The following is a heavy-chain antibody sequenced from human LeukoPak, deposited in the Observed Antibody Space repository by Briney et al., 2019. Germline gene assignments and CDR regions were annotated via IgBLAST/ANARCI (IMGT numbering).Heavy chain of an antibody. CDR3: AREEKVAAIYYGMDV. Sequence: GGSLRLSCAASGFTFSSYSMNWVRQAPGKGLEWVSSISSSSSYIYYADSVKGRFTISRDNAKNSLYLQMNSLRAVDTAVYYCAREEKVAAIYYGMDVWGQGTTVTVSS. J-gene: IGHJ6*02. D-gene: IGHD2-15*01. CDR1: GFTFSSYS. V-gene: IGHV3-21*01. CDR2: ISSSSSYI.